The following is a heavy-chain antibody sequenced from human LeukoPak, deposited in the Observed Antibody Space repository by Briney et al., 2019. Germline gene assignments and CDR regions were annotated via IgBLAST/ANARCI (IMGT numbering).Heavy chain of an antibody. CDR3: AKCYYGSGSYYNPHYFDY. CDR1: GFTFDDYA. J-gene: IGHJ4*02. D-gene: IGHD3-10*01. Sequence: GGSLRLSCAASGFTFDDYAMHWVRQAPGKGLEWDSGISWNSGSIGYADSVKGRFTISRDNAKNSLYLQMNSLRAEDTALYYCAKCYYGSGSYYNPHYFDYWGQGTLVTVSS. V-gene: IGHV3-9*01. CDR2: ISWNSGSI.